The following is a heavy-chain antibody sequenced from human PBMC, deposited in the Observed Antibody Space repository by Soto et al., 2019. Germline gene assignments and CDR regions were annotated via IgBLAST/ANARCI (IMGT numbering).Heavy chain of an antibody. D-gene: IGHD1-26*01. J-gene: IGHJ4*02. CDR2: ISYDGSNN. CDR3: ARVGQWELLSWYFDY. V-gene: IGHV3-30*03. CDR1: GFTFSSYG. Sequence: QVQLVESGGGVVQPGRSLRLSCAASGFTFSSYGMHWVRQAPGKGLEWVAVISYDGSNNYYGDSVKGRFTISRDDSKKTLYLQMNSLRPEDTAVYHCARVGQWELLSWYFDYWGQGTLVTVSS.